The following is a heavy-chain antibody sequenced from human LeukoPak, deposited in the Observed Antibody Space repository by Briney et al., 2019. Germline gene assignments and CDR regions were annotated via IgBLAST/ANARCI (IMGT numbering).Heavy chain of an antibody. J-gene: IGHJ4*02. CDR3: AIKFVVPAALHY. CDR2: INPNSGAT. CDR1: GYTFTGYF. D-gene: IGHD2-2*01. V-gene: IGHV1-2*02. Sequence: ASVKVSCKASGYTFTGYFLNWVRQTPGQGLEWMGWINPNSGATNYAPKFQGRVTMTRDTSITTAYMELSSLRSVDTAVYYCAIKFVVPAALHYWGPGTVVTVSS.